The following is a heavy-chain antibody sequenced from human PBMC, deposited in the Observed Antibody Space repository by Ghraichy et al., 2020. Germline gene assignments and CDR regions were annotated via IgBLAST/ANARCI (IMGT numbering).Heavy chain of an antibody. CDR2: INHSGST. CDR1: GGSFSGYY. V-gene: IGHV4-34*01. CDR3: ARAPLGPRCPDY. J-gene: IGHJ4*02. Sequence: TLSLTCAVYGGSFSGYYWSWIRQPPGKGLEWIGEINHSGSTNYNPSLKSRVTISVDTSKNQFSLKLSSVTAADTAVYYCARAPLGPRCPDYWGQGTLVTVSS. D-gene: IGHD7-27*01.